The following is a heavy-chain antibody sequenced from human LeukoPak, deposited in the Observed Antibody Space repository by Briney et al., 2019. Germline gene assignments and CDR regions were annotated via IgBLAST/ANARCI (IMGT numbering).Heavy chain of an antibody. J-gene: IGHJ4*02. D-gene: IGHD3-10*01. CDR3: ARERFHGSGAPKYDC. Sequence: GGPLRLSCAASGFTFSSYWMHWVRQAPGKGLVGVSRINDDGRSTSYADSVKGRFTISRDNAKNTLYLQMNSLRADDTAVYYCARERFHGSGAPKYDCWGQGTLVTVSS. CDR1: GFTFSSYW. V-gene: IGHV3-74*01. CDR2: INDDGRST.